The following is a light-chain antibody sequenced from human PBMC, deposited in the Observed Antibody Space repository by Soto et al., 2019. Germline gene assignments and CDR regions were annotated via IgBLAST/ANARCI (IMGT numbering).Light chain of an antibody. CDR2: DVS. J-gene: IGLJ1*01. CDR3: SSYTSSSTLGV. V-gene: IGLV2-14*01. CDR1: SSDVGGYNY. Sequence: QSALTQPASVSGSPGQSITISCTGTSSDVGGYNYVSWYQQHPGKAPKLMIYDVSNRPSGVSNRFSGSKSGNTASLTISGLQAEDEVDYYCSSYTSSSTLGVFGTGPTVTVL.